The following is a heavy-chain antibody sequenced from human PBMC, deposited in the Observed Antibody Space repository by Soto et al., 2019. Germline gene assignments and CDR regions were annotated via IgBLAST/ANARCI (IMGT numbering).Heavy chain of an antibody. Sequence: GESLKISCKGSGYSFTNYWIAWVRQMPGKGLEYMGIIYPSDSTTRYSPSFQGQVTISADKSISTAYLQWNSLKASDTAMYYCARLGRTYYDFWSGYSRRYYYGMDVWGQGTTVTVSS. CDR3: ARLGRTYYDFWSGYSRRYYYGMDV. J-gene: IGHJ6*02. V-gene: IGHV5-51*01. D-gene: IGHD3-3*01. CDR2: IYPSDSTT. CDR1: GYSFTNYW.